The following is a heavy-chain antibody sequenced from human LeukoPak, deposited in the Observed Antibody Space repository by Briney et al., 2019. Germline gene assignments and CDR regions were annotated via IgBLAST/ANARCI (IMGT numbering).Heavy chain of an antibody. V-gene: IGHV1-2*06. D-gene: IGHD2-21*02. CDR3: ARDYCGGDCFPDY. CDR1: GYTFTGYY. Sequence: ASVKVSCEASGYTFTGYYVHWVRQAPGQGLEWMGRINPNSGDTNYAQKFQGRVTMTRDTSISTAYMELSRLRSDDTAVYYCARDYCGGDCFPDYWGQGTLVTVSS. CDR2: INPNSGDT. J-gene: IGHJ4*02.